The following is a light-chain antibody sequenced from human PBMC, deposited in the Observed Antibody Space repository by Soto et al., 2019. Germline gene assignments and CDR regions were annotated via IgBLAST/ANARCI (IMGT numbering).Light chain of an antibody. CDR3: QHRDNWSYI. J-gene: IGKJ2*01. Sequence: EIVLTQSPATLSSFPGDRVTLSCRASESVRHYVAWYQQKPAQAPRLLIYDASNRATGIPARFSGSGSGTDYTLTISSLEAEDFAVYYCQHRDNWSYIFGQGTKVDIK. V-gene: IGKV3-11*01. CDR2: DAS. CDR1: ESVRHY.